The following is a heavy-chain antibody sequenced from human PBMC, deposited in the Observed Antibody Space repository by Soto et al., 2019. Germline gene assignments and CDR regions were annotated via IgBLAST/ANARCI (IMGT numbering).Heavy chain of an antibody. CDR3: AKDRGAAAGHFDY. D-gene: IGHD6-13*01. CDR2: ISYDGSNK. J-gene: IGHJ4*02. V-gene: IGHV3-30*18. CDR1: GFTFSSYG. Sequence: QVQLVESGGGVVQPGRSLRLSCAASGFTFSSYGMHWVRQAPGKGLEWVAVISYDGSNKYYADSVKGRFTISRDNSKNTLYLQMNSLRAEDTAVYYCAKDRGAAAGHFDYWGQGTLVTVSS.